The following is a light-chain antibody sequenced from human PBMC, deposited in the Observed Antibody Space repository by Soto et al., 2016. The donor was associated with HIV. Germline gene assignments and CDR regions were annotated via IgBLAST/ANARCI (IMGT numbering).Light chain of an antibody. V-gene: IGLV3-21*03. CDR1: NIGSKS. CDR3: QVWDVSSDHVV. CDR2: DDS. J-gene: IGLJ2*01. Sequence: SYELTQPPSLSVAPRKTARITCGGDNIGSKSVHWYQQKPGQAPVLVVYDDSDRPSGIPERFSGSNSENTATPTISRVEAGDEADYYCQVWDVSSDHVVFGGGTKLSVL.